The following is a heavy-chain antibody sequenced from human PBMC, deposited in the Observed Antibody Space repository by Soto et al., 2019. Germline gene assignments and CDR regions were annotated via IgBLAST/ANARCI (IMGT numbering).Heavy chain of an antibody. CDR1: GFTFSSYW. J-gene: IGHJ4*02. V-gene: IGHV3-7*03. D-gene: IGHD4-17*01. CDR3: ARADYGGNSPTHFDY. Sequence: LRLSCAASGFTFSSYWMSWVRQAPGKGLEWVASIKQDGSEKYYVDSVKGRFTISRDNAKNSLYLQMNSLRAEDTAVYYCARADYGGNSPTHFDYWGQGTLVTVSS. CDR2: IKQDGSEK.